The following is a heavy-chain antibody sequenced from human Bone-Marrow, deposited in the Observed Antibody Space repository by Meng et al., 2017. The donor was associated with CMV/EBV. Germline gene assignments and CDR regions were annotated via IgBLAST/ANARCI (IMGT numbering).Heavy chain of an antibody. V-gene: IGHV1-2*02. D-gene: IGHD6-6*01. Sequence: ASVKVSCKASGYNFIDYLLHWVRQAPGQGPEWMGCINPNSGGTIYTQNLQDRVTMTRDTSIRTAYMELSRLRSDDTAVYYWARRESYSSSPRWGMDVWGQGTTVTVSS. CDR2: INPNSGGT. CDR1: GYNFIDYL. J-gene: IGHJ6*02. CDR3: ARRESYSSSPRWGMDV.